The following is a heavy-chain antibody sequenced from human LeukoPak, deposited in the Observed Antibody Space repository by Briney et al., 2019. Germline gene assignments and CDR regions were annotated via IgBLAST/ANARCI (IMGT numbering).Heavy chain of an antibody. V-gene: IGHV1-8*01. Sequence: ASVKVSCKASGYTFTSYDINWVRQATGQGLEWMGWMNPNSGNTGYAQKLQGRVTMTRNTSISTAYMELSSLRSEDTAVYYCARGSSYCSSTSCPYYYYGMDVWGQGTTVTVSS. CDR1: GYTFTSYD. CDR3: ARGSSYCSSTSCPYYYYGMDV. CDR2: MNPNSGNT. J-gene: IGHJ6*02. D-gene: IGHD2-2*01.